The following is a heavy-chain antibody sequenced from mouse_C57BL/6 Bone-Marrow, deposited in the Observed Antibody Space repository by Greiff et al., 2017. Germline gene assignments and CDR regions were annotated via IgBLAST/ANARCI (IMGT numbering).Heavy chain of an antibody. D-gene: IGHD1-2*01. V-gene: IGHV14-2*01. CDR1: GFNIKDYY. CDR3: ASLRLRNYAMDY. J-gene: IGHJ4*01. CDR2: IDPEDGET. Sequence: EVKLMESGAELVKPGASVKLSCTASGFNIKDYYMHWVKQRTEQGLEWIGRIDPEDGETKYAPKFQGKATITADTSSNTAYLQLSSLTSEDTAVYYWASLRLRNYAMDYWGQGTSVTVSS.